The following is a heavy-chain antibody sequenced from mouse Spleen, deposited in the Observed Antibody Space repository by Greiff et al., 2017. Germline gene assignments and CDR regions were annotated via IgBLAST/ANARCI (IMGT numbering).Heavy chain of an antibody. D-gene: IGHD1-1*01. CDR2: INPYNGGT. J-gene: IGHJ2*01. CDR1: GYTFTDYY. V-gene: IGHV1-19*01. CDR3: ARDNYYGSSCGGY. Sequence: VQLQQSGPVLVKPGASVKMSCKASGYTFTDYYMNWVKQSHGKSLEWIGVINPYNGGTSYNQKFKGKATLTVDKSSSTAYMELNSLTSEDSAVYYCARDNYYGSSCGGYWGQGTTLTVSS.